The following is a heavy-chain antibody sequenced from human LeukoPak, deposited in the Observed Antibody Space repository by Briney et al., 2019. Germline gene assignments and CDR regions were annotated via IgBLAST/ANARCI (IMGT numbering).Heavy chain of an antibody. Sequence: GGSLRLSCAASRFTFSSYSMSWVRQAPGKGLEWVSAISGSGGSTYYADSVKGRFTISIDNSKNTLYLQMNSLRAEDTAVYYCARDTHDSSGYLGYWGQGTLVTVSS. J-gene: IGHJ4*02. CDR2: ISGSGGST. CDR1: RFTFSSYS. D-gene: IGHD3-22*01. V-gene: IGHV3-23*01. CDR3: ARDTHDSSGYLGY.